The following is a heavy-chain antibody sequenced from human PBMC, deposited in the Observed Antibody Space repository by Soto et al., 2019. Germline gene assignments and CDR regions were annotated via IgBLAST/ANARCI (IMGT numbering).Heavy chain of an antibody. V-gene: IGHV3-30*18. CDR3: AKELHNVWSGFFES. Sequence: GESLKISCAASGFTFSSYAMHWVRQAPGKGPEWVAVILDDGSNRFYEDSVKGRFTISRDNSKNTLYLQMNSLSSEDTAVYYCAKELHNVWSGFFESWGQGTVVTVSS. CDR1: GFTFSSYA. D-gene: IGHD3-3*01. CDR2: ILDDGSNR. J-gene: IGHJ4*02.